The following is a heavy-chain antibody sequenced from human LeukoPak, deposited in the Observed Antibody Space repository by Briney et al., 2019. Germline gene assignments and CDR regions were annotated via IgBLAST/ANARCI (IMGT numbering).Heavy chain of an antibody. CDR2: IYPGDSDT. J-gene: IGHJ4*02. D-gene: IGHD6-6*01. CDR3: ARHDSSSVYRY. Sequence: GESLKISCKGSGDSFTSYWIGWVCQMPGKGLEWMGIIYPGDSDTRYSPPFQGQVTMSVDKSISTAYLQWSSLKASDTAMYCCARHDSSSVYRYWGQGTLVTVSS. CDR1: GDSFTSYW. V-gene: IGHV5-51*01.